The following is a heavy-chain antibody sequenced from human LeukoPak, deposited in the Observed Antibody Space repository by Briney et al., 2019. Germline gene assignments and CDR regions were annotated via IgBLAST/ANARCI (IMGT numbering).Heavy chain of an antibody. J-gene: IGHJ4*02. D-gene: IGHD3-22*01. CDR1: GFTFSSYW. CDR3: AREGSRGYYPY. Sequence: QPGGSLRLSCAASGFTFSSYWMHWVRQAPGKGLVWVSRINSDGSSTSYADSVKGRFTISRDNSKNTVYLQMNSLRAEDTAVYYCAREGSRGYYPYWGQGILVTVSS. V-gene: IGHV3-74*01. CDR2: INSDGSST.